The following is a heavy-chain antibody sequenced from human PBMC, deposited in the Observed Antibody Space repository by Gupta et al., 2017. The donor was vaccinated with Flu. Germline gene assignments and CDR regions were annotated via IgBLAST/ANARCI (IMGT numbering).Heavy chain of an antibody. V-gene: IGHV3-33*01. D-gene: IGHD3-10*01. J-gene: IGHJ4*02. Sequence: HWFRQAPGKVLEWVAVIGEDARNKYYADSVKGPFTISRDNSKNTLYLQMNSLRADDTAVYFFAREDYGAVIDYWGQGTLVTVSS. CDR3: AREDYGAVIDY. CDR2: IGEDARNK.